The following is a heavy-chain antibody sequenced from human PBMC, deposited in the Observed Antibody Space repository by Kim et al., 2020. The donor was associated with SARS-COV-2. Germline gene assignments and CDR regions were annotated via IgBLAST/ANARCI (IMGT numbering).Heavy chain of an antibody. CDR2: ISYDGSNK. V-gene: IGHV3-30*18. J-gene: IGHJ4*02. D-gene: IGHD5-18*01. Sequence: GGSLRLSCAASGFTFSSYGMHWVRQAPGKGLEWVAVISYDGSNKYYADSVKGRFTISRDNSKNTLYLQMNSLRAEDTAVYYCAKAVGIQLWRTGFDYWGQGTLVTVSS. CDR3: AKAVGIQLWRTGFDY. CDR1: GFTFSSYG.